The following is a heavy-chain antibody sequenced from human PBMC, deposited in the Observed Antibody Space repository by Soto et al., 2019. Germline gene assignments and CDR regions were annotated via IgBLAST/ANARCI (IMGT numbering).Heavy chain of an antibody. Sequence: GGSLRLSCAASGFTFSSYAMSWVRQAPGKGLEWVSAISGSGGSTYYADSVKGRFTISRDNSKNTLYLQMNSLRAEDTAVYYCAKSSPRSSGYYYLYFDYWGQGTLVTVSS. CDR2: ISGSGGST. V-gene: IGHV3-23*01. CDR1: GFTFSSYA. D-gene: IGHD3-22*01. J-gene: IGHJ4*02. CDR3: AKSSPRSSGYYYLYFDY.